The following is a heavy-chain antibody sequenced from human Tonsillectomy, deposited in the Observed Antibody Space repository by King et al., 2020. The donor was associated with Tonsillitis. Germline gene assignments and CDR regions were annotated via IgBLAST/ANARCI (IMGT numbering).Heavy chain of an antibody. CDR3: ANAYYYDSSGPLDY. CDR1: GFTFSSYG. D-gene: IGHD3-22*01. CDR2: ISYDGSNK. V-gene: IGHV3-30*18. Sequence: VQLVESGGGVVQPGRSLRLSCAASGFTFSSYGMHWVRQAPGKGLEGVAVISYDGSNKYYADSVKGRFTISRDNSKNRLYLQMNSLRAEDTAVYYCANAYYYDSSGPLDYWGQGTLVTVSS. J-gene: IGHJ4*02.